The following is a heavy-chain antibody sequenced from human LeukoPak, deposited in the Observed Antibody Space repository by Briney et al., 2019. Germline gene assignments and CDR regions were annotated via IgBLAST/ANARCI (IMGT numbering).Heavy chain of an antibody. V-gene: IGHV1-8*03. CDR2: MNPNSGNT. D-gene: IGHD3-3*01. J-gene: IGHJ4*02. CDR3: ARGRYYDFWSGHYSEGY. Sequence: ASVKVSCKASGYTFTSYDINWVRQTTGQGLEWMGWMNPNSGNTGYAQKFQGRVTITRNTSISTAYMELSSLRSEDTAVYYCARGRYYDFWSGHYSEGYWGQGTLVTVSS. CDR1: GYTFTSYD.